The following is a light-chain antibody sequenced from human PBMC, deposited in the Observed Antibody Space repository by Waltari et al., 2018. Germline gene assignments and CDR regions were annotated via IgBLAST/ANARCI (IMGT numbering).Light chain of an antibody. J-gene: IGLJ3*02. CDR1: SNDVGSYTY. CDR3: CSYTGSHTLL. Sequence: QSALTQPRSVSGSPGQSVTIPCPGTSNDVGSYTYLSWYQQHPGKAPQLIIHDVTKRPSGVPDRFSGSKSGNTASLTISGLQGEDEADYYCCSYTGSHTLLFGGGTKLTVL. CDR2: DVT. V-gene: IGLV2-11*01.